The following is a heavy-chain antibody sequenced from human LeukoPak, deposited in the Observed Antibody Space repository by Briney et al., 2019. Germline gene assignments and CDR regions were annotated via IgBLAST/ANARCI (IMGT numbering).Heavy chain of an antibody. Sequence: SETLSLTCAVYGGSFSGYYWSWVRQPPGKGLEWIGYIYYSGSTNYNPSLKSRVTISVDTSKNQFSLKLSSVTAADTAVYYCARQYSSSSGYYYYGMDVWGQGTTVTVSS. D-gene: IGHD6-6*01. J-gene: IGHJ6*02. CDR2: IYYSGST. CDR1: GGSFSGYY. V-gene: IGHV4-59*01. CDR3: ARQYSSSSGYYYYGMDV.